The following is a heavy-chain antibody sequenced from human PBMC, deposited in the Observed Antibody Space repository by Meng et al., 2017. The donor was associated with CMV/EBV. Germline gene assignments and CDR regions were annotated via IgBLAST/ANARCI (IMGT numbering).Heavy chain of an antibody. Sequence: QVQLVQSGAEVKKPXASVKVSCXASGYTFTSYGISWVRQAPGQGLEWMGWISAYNGNTNYAQKLQGRVTMTTDTSTSTAYMELRSLRSDDTAVYYCARAMDFWSGYYNLGYWGQGTLVTVSS. CDR2: ISAYNGNT. J-gene: IGHJ4*02. CDR1: GYTFTSYG. V-gene: IGHV1-18*01. D-gene: IGHD3-3*01. CDR3: ARAMDFWSGYYNLGY.